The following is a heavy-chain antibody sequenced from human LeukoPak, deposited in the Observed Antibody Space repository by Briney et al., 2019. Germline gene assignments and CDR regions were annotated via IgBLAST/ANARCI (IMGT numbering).Heavy chain of an antibody. V-gene: IGHV4-59*01. J-gene: IGHJ4*02. CDR2: IYYSGST. D-gene: IGHD1-20*01. CDR3: ARGVTGTLADY. CDR1: GVSISSYY. Sequence: SETLSLTCTVSGVSISSYYWSWIRQPPGKGLEWIGYIYYSGSTNYNPSLKSRVTISVDTSKNQFSLKLSSVTAADTAVYYCARGVTGTLADYWGQGTLVTVSS.